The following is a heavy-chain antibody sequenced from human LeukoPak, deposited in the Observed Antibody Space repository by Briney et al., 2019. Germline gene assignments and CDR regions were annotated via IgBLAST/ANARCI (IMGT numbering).Heavy chain of an antibody. J-gene: IGHJ4*02. V-gene: IGHV1-69*13. CDR2: IIPIFGTA. D-gene: IGHD1-1*01. Sequence: SVKVSCKASGGTFRSYAISWVRQAPGQGLEWMGGIIPIFGTANYAQKFQGRVTITADESTSTAYMELSSLRSEDTAVYYCASWRRYNWNDEFDYWGQGTLVTVSS. CDR3: ASWRRYNWNDEFDY. CDR1: GGTFRSYA.